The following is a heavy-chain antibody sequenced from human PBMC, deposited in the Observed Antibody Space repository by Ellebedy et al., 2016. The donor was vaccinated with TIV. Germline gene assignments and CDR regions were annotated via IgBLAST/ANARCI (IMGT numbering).Heavy chain of an antibody. CDR3: ARVGKRGYYYMDV. D-gene: IGHD3-10*01. J-gene: IGHJ6*03. CDR2: IYSGGST. CDR1: GLTVSSNF. V-gene: IGHV3-53*01. Sequence: GESLKISCVASGLTVSSNFMNWVRQAPGKGLEWVSVIYSGGSTYYADSVKGRFSISRDNSKNTLYLQINTLRAEDTPVYYCARVGKRGYYYMDVWGKGTTVTVSS.